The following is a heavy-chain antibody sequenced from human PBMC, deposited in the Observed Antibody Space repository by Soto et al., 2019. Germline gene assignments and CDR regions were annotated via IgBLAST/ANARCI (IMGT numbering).Heavy chain of an antibody. V-gene: IGHV3-30*18. CDR3: AKRMVITMIVAELLYFDY. CDR2: ISYDGSNK. Sequence: HPGGSLRLSCAASGFTFSSYWMSWVRQAPGKGLEWVAVISYDGSNKYYADSVKGRFTISRDNSKNTLYLQMNSLRAEDTAVYYCAKRMVITMIVAELLYFDYWGKGTLVSVSS. D-gene: IGHD3-22*01. CDR1: GFTFSSYW. J-gene: IGHJ4*02.